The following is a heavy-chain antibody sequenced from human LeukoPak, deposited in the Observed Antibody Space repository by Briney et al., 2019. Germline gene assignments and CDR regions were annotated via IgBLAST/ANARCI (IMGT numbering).Heavy chain of an antibody. CDR2: IRNKANSYTT. D-gene: IGHD5-12*01. J-gene: IGHJ4*02. CDR1: GFTFSDHY. V-gene: IGHV3-72*01. Sequence: PGGSLRLSCAASGFTFSDHYMDWVRQAPGKGLEWVCRIRNKANSYTTEYAASVKGRFTVSRDDSKNSLFLQMLSLKTEDTAMYYCTGASISSTPYYFDYWGQGALVTVSS. CDR3: TGASISSTPYYFDY.